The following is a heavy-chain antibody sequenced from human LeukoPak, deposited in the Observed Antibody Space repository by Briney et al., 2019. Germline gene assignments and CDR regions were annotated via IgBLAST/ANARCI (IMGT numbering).Heavy chain of an antibody. Sequence: GSLRLSCAASGFTFNSYAMSWVRQAPGKGLEWDSEISGSGGSTYYADSVKGRFTISRDNSTNTLYVQVNSLGTEDTAAYYCAKGSYYDSSGSFYFDYWGQGTLVTVSS. CDR3: AKGSYYDSSGSFYFDY. D-gene: IGHD3-22*01. CDR1: GFTFNSYA. J-gene: IGHJ4*02. V-gene: IGHV3-23*01. CDR2: ISGSGGST.